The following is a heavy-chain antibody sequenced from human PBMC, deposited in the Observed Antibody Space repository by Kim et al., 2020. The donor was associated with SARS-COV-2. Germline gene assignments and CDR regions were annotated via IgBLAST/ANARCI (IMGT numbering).Heavy chain of an antibody. CDR3: ARARGGAAAGNFDY. CDR1: GGSISTYY. D-gene: IGHD6-13*01. V-gene: IGHV4-59*01. Sequence: SETLSLTCTVSGGSISTYYWSWIRQPPGKGLEWIGFIFYDENTNYNPSLESRVTISLDTSKNQFSPKLSSVTAADTAVYFCARARGGAAAGNFDYWGLGTLVTVSS. CDR2: IFYDENT. J-gene: IGHJ4*02.